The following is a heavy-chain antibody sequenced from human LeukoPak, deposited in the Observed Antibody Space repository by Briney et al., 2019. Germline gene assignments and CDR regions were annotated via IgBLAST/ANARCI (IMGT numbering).Heavy chain of an antibody. J-gene: IGHJ4*02. D-gene: IGHD1-20*01. Sequence: GGSLRLSCAASGFTFSDYYMGWIRQAPGKGLEWVSYISSSGSTIYYADSVKGRFTISRDNAKNSLYLQMSSLRAEDTAVYYCAREGITGTTYYFDYWGQGTLVTVSS. CDR1: GFTFSDYY. V-gene: IGHV3-11*01. CDR2: ISSSGSTI. CDR3: AREGITGTTYYFDY.